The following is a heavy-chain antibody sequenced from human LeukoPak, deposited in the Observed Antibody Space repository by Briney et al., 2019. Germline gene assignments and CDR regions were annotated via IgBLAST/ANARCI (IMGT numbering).Heavy chain of an antibody. J-gene: IGHJ4*02. CDR3: ALRYCSGGRCQDY. CDR2: IKEDGGEK. D-gene: IGHD2-15*01. Sequence: GGSLRLSCAASGFTFSNYWMNWVRQAPGKGLEWVANIKEDGGEKYYVDSVKGRFTISRDNSKNTLYLQMNSLRADDTAVYYCALRYCSGGRCQDYWGQGTLVTVSS. CDR1: GFTFSNYW. V-gene: IGHV3-7*03.